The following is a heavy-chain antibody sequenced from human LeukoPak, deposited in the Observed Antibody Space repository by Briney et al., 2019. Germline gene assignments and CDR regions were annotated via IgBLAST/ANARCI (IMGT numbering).Heavy chain of an antibody. Sequence: ASVKVSCKASGYTFTSYDINWARQATGQGLEWMGWMNPNSGNTGYAQKFQGRVTMTRNTSISTAYMELSSLRSEDTAVYYCARFMVRGVIITRYYYYYMDVWGKGTTVTVSS. CDR2: MNPNSGNT. CDR1: GYTFTSYD. V-gene: IGHV1-8*01. D-gene: IGHD3-10*01. J-gene: IGHJ6*03. CDR3: ARFMVRGVIITRYYYYYMDV.